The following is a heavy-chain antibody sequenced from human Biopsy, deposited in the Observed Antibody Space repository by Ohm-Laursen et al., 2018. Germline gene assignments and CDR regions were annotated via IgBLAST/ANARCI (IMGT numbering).Heavy chain of an antibody. CDR1: GFSLSARGMC. Sequence: TQTLTLACSFSGFSLSARGMCVSWIRQAPGKALEWLARVDWDDYKDYSASLQTKLSIPKDTSNDQVVLTVNNVDPADTATYYCARTPILIVSAGLVYRHRRHLQGMDVWGQGIAVTVS. V-gene: IGHV2-70*11. CDR2: VDWDDYK. CDR3: ARTPILIVSAGLVYRHRRHLQGMDV. D-gene: IGHD6-13*01. J-gene: IGHJ6*02.